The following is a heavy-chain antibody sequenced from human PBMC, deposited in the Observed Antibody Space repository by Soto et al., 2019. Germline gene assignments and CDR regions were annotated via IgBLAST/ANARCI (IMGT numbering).Heavy chain of an antibody. CDR2: IRGDGGQT. Sequence: PGGSLRLSCTASGFTFSSYGMGWVRQAPGKGLQWVSTIRGDGGQTHYTDSVKGRFSISRDNSTNTVYLQMDSLRAEDTAMYFCARDVGLDSDDFFAYWGQGTQVTAPQ. CDR3: ARDVGLDSDDFFAY. D-gene: IGHD3-9*01. V-gene: IGHV3-23*01. CDR1: GFTFSSYG. J-gene: IGHJ4*02.